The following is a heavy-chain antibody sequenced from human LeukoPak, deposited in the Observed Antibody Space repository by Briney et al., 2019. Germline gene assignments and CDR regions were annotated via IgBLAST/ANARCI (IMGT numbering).Heavy chain of an antibody. CDR3: AKDGWLAVAGTHRTSGEGMDV. V-gene: IGHV3-7*01. D-gene: IGHD6-19*01. J-gene: IGHJ6*02. CDR1: GFTFSSYW. CDR2: INQDGSAQ. Sequence: GGSLRLSCAASGFTFSSYWMNWVRQAPGKGLEWVANINQDGSAQNYVDSVKGRFTISRDNSNNTLYLQMNSLRAEDTAVYYCAKDGWLAVAGTHRTSGEGMDVWGQGPTVTVPS.